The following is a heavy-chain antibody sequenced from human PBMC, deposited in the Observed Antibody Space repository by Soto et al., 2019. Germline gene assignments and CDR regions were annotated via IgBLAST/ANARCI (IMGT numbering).Heavy chain of an antibody. V-gene: IGHV3-15*07. Sequence: EVQLVESGGGLVKPGGSLRLSCAASGFTFSNAWMNWVRQAPGKGLEWVGRIKSKTDGGTTDYAAPVKGRFTISRDDSKTTLYLQMNSLKTEDTAVYYCTTDLLWFGELLYDPWGQGTLVTVSS. D-gene: IGHD3-10*01. CDR2: IKSKTDGGTT. J-gene: IGHJ5*02. CDR1: GFTFSNAW. CDR3: TTDLLWFGELLYDP.